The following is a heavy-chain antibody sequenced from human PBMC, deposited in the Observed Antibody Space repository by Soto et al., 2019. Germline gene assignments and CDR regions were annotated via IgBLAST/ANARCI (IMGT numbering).Heavy chain of an antibody. Sequence: GGSLRLSCAASGFTFSSDAMHWVRHAPGKGLEWVALISFDGSDKYYADSVKGRFTISRDNSKNMLYLQMNSLRVEDTAVYYCAREPVRRLQGPDYYYFGMDVWGQGTTVTVSS. D-gene: IGHD6-25*01. CDR1: GFTFSSDA. CDR3: AREPVRRLQGPDYYYFGMDV. J-gene: IGHJ6*02. V-gene: IGHV3-30-3*01. CDR2: ISFDGSDK.